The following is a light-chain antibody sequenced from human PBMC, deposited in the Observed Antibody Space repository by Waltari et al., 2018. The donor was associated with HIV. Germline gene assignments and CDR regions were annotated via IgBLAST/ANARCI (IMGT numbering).Light chain of an antibody. CDR2: TDT. V-gene: IGLV1-47*01. CDR3: ATWDDSLNGVL. Sequence: SVLTQPPSASGTPGQKVTISCSGSSSTIGSNSVFWYQQLPGAAPKPLIYTDTQRPSGVPDRFAGSKSGTSASLAISGLRSEDEAVYSCATWDDSLNGVLFGGGTNLNVL. J-gene: IGLJ2*01. CDR1: SSTIGSNS.